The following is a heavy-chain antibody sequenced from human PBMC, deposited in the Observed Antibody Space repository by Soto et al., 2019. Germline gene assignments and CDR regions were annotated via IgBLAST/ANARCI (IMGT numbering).Heavy chain of an antibody. CDR2: IKGDETTK. CDR1: GFSFSDYW. Sequence: VQLVESGGGLIQPGGSLRLSCAASGFSFSDYWIHWVRQVPGKGLVWVSRIKGDETTKNYADFVKGRFTISRDNAKNTVFLQMNSLRVEDPAVYYCARGGWKAYYMDVWGKGATVSVSS. D-gene: IGHD1-1*01. CDR3: ARGGWKAYYMDV. V-gene: IGHV3-74*01. J-gene: IGHJ6*03.